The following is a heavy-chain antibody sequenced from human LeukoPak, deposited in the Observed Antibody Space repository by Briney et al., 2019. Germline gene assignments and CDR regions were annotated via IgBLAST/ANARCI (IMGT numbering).Heavy chain of an antibody. CDR1: GYSFTSYW. Sequence: GESLKISCKGSGYSFTSYWIGCVRQLPGKGLEWMGIIYPSDSDTRYSPSFQGQVTISADMSISISFLQWSSLTASDTAIYYCAMCSGGSCYLNYFDYWGQGTLVTVSS. V-gene: IGHV5-51*01. J-gene: IGHJ4*02. CDR3: AMCSGGSCYLNYFDY. CDR2: IYPSDSDT. D-gene: IGHD2-15*01.